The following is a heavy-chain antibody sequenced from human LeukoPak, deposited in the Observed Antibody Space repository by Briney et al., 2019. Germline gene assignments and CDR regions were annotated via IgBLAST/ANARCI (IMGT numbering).Heavy chain of an antibody. Sequence: GASVKVSCKASGYTFTGYGISWVRQAPGQGLEWMGWISAYNGNTNYAQKLQGRVTMTTDTSTSTAYMELRSLRSDDTAVYYCARDASRHGSGSYYNDYWGQGPLVTVSS. D-gene: IGHD3-10*01. CDR1: GYTFTGYG. CDR2: ISAYNGNT. J-gene: IGHJ4*02. V-gene: IGHV1-18*04. CDR3: ARDASRHGSGSYYNDY.